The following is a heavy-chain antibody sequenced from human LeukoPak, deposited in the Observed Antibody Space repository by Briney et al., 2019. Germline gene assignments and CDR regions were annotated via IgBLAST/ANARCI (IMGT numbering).Heavy chain of an antibody. J-gene: IGHJ1*01. CDR1: GFTFSRYG. D-gene: IGHD6-19*01. Sequence: GGSLRLSCAASGFTFSRYGMRWVRQAPGKGLEWGAVIWYDGSNKYYADSVKGRFTISRDNSKNTLYLQMNSLRAEDTAVYYCARVAGAYAEYFQHWGQGTLVTVSS. CDR3: ARVAGAYAEYFQH. V-gene: IGHV3-33*01. CDR2: IWYDGSNK.